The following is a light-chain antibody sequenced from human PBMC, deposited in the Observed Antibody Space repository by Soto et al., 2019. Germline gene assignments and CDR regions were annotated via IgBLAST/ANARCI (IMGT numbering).Light chain of an antibody. CDR2: GAS. CDR3: QQYDNLSWT. Sequence: EIVLTQSPGTLSLSPGERATLSCRASQNISSRYLAWYQQKPGQAPRLLISGASSRATGIPDRFSGSGSGTDFTLTISSLQSEDFAVYFCQQYDNLSWTFGQGTKVDIK. V-gene: IGKV3-20*01. CDR1: QNISSRY. J-gene: IGKJ1*01.